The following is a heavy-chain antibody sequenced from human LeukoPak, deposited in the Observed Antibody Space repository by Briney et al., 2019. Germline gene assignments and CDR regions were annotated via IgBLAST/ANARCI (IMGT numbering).Heavy chain of an antibody. Sequence: SQTLSLTCTVSGGSITKNTYYWSWIRQPPGKGLEWIGYISYSGSTNYNPSLKSRVTISVDTSKNQFSLKLSSVTAADTAVYYCARHPSYYDRIDYWGQGTLVTVSS. CDR2: ISYSGST. CDR1: GGSITKNTYY. D-gene: IGHD3-22*01. J-gene: IGHJ4*02. CDR3: ARHPSYYDRIDY. V-gene: IGHV4-59*08.